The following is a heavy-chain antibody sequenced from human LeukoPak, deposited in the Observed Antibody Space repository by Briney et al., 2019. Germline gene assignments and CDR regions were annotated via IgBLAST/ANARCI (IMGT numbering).Heavy chain of an antibody. CDR1: GFTFSSYG. CDR3: AKDRGYSSSVFDY. V-gene: IGHV3-30*02. D-gene: IGHD6-6*01. Sequence: PGGFLRLSCAASGFTFSSYGMHWVRQAPGKGLEWVAFIRYDGSNKYYADSVKGRFTISRDNSKNTLYLQMNSLRAEDTAVYYCAKDRGYSSSVFDYWGQGTLVTVSS. J-gene: IGHJ4*02. CDR2: IRYDGSNK.